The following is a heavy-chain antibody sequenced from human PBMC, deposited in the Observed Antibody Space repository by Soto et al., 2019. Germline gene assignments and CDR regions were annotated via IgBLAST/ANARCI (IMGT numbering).Heavy chain of an antibody. CDR3: AREGEMPSYYYGLDV. Sequence: QVQLVQSGAEVRKPGASVKVSCKASGYTFTTYGISWVRQAPGQGLEWMGWISGYNGHTKYAQKFQGRVPMTTDTSKSTVYRDLRSRRSDDTAVYYCAREGEMPSYYYGLDVWGQGTTVTVSS. J-gene: IGHJ6*02. D-gene: IGHD3-16*01. CDR1: GYTFTTYG. V-gene: IGHV1-18*01. CDR2: ISGYNGHT.